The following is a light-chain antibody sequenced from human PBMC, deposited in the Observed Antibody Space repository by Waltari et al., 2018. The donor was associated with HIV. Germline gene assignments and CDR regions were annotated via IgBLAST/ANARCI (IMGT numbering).Light chain of an antibody. CDR2: GKD. CDR3: DSRDTNDKHHV. CDR1: SLRRYS. V-gene: IGLV3-19*01. Sequence: SSDLTQDPAVSVALGQTVRIKCQGDSLRRYSANWYQQKPGQAPVVVMYGKDNRPSGIPDRFSGSSSGNTGSLTITGAQAEDEAVYYCDSRDTNDKHHVFGTGTKVTV. J-gene: IGLJ1*01.